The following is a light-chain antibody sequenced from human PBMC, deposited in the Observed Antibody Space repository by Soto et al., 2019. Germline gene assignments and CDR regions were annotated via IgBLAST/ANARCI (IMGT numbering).Light chain of an antibody. Sequence: EIVMTQSPGTLSLSPGETATLSCRASQSVSSNYVAWFHQKPGQAPRLLIYGASSRATGVPDRFSASGSGKDFPLTISRLEPEDVAVYYCQQYGRSPFTFGPGTKVDIK. CDR1: QSVSSNY. V-gene: IGKV3-20*01. CDR3: QQYGRSPFT. J-gene: IGKJ3*01. CDR2: GAS.